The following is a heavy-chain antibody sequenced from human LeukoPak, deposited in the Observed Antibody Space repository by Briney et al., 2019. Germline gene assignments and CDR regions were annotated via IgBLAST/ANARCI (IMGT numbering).Heavy chain of an antibody. CDR1: GGSFSGYY. D-gene: IGHD3-3*01. CDR2: INHSGST. CDR3: ASGSLRFLEWPPSYYYYYGMDV. V-gene: IGHV4-34*01. Sequence: SESLSLTCAVYGGSFSGYYWRWIRQPPGKGLEWIGEINHSGSTNYNPSLKSRVTISVDTSKNQFSLKLSSVTAADTAVYYCASGSLRFLEWPPSYYYYYGMDVWGQGTTVTVSS. J-gene: IGHJ6*02.